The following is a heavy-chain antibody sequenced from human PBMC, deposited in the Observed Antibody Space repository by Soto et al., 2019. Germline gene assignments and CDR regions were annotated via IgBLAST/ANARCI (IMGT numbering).Heavy chain of an antibody. Sequence: QITLKESGPTLVKPTQTLTLTCTFSGVSLSTSGVGVGWIRQPPGKALEWLAVIYWDDDKRYSPSLKSRLTITKDTSKNHVVLRMTNMDPVDTATYYCAHSEVPNYYYGMDVWGQGTTVTVSS. CDR1: GVSLSTSGVG. CDR2: IYWDDDK. D-gene: IGHD3-10*01. J-gene: IGHJ6*02. V-gene: IGHV2-5*02. CDR3: AHSEVPNYYYGMDV.